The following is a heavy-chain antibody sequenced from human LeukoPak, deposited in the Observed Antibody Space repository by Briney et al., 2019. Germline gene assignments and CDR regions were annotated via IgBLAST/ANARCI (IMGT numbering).Heavy chain of an antibody. CDR2: IYSGGST. V-gene: IGHV3-66*01. Sequence: GGSLRLSCAASGFTVSSNYMSWVRQAPGKGLEWVSVIYSGGSTYYADSVKGRFTISRDNSKNTLYLQMNSLRAEDTAVYYCAREGSNYYDRSGFDIPHFDYWGQGTLVPVSS. CDR1: GFTVSSNY. CDR3: AREGSNYYDRSGFDIPHFDY. D-gene: IGHD3-22*01. J-gene: IGHJ4*02.